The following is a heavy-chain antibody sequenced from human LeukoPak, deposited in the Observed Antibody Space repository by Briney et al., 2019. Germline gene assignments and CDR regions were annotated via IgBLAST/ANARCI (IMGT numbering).Heavy chain of an antibody. D-gene: IGHD3-22*01. CDR1: GFNFHEYS. J-gene: IGHJ4*02. Sequence: PGGSLRLSCAASGFNFHEYSMHWVRQTPARGLEWVALISWDGGSTYYADSVKGRFTISRDNSKNSLYLQMNSLRTEDTALYYCAKDTENYDSSGYFDYWGQGTLVTVSS. CDR2: ISWDGGST. V-gene: IGHV3-43*01. CDR3: AKDTENYDSSGYFDY.